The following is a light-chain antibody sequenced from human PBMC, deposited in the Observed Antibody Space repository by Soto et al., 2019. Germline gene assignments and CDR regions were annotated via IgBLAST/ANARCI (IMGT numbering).Light chain of an antibody. CDR2: GVT. CDR3: SSYAGSNNVV. J-gene: IGLJ2*01. Sequence: QSALTQPPSASGSPGQSVTISCTGTSSDVGGYNFVSWYQQFPGKAPKLMIYGVTKRPSGVPDRFSGSKSGNTASLTVSGLQAEDEADYYCSSYAGSNNVVFGGGTKVTVL. V-gene: IGLV2-8*01. CDR1: SSDVGGYNF.